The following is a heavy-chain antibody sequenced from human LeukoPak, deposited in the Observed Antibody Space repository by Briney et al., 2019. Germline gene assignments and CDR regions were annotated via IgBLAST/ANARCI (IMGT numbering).Heavy chain of an antibody. D-gene: IGHD6-13*01. CDR1: GYTFTGYY. CDR3: ARDQMEQQLGDY. J-gene: IGHJ4*02. V-gene: IGHV1-46*01. CDR2: INPSGGST. Sequence: ASVKVSCKASGYTFTGYYMHWVRQAPGQGLEWMGIINPSGGSTSYAQKFQGRVTMTRDTSTSTVYMELSSLRSEDTAVYYCARDQMEQQLGDYWGQGTLVTVSS.